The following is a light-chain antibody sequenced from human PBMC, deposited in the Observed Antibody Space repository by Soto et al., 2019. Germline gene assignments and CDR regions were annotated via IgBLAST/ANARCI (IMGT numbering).Light chain of an antibody. CDR2: GAS. Sequence: DIVMTQSPATLSVSPGERVTLSCRASQSVGGNVAWYQQRPGQAPRLLISGASTRATGIPARFSGSGSGTEFTPPTISLQSEDFSVYHCQQYHDWPPLTFGGGTTVEIK. V-gene: IGKV3-15*01. CDR3: QQYHDWPPLT. CDR1: QSVGGN. J-gene: IGKJ4*01.